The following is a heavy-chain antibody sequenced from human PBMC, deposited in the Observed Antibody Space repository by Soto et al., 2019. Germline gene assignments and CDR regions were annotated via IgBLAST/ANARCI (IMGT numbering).Heavy chain of an antibody. CDR2: IFYSGST. D-gene: IGHD1-26*01. Sequence: QVQLQESGPGLVKPSQTLSLTCTVSGGSISSTGYFWTWIRQHPGKGLEWIGYIFYSGSTFHNPSLKSRVTISVDTSTNQFSLELSSVNAADTAVYYCAREAGSGDYLDYWGQGTLVTVSS. CDR3: AREAGSGDYLDY. V-gene: IGHV4-31*03. J-gene: IGHJ4*02. CDR1: GGSISSTGYF.